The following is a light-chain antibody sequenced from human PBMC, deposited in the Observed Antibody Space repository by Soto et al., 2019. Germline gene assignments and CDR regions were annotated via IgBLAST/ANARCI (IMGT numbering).Light chain of an antibody. CDR1: QSVSSN. J-gene: IGKJ1*01. CDR2: GAS. Sequence: EIVLTQSPGTLSLSPWERATLSCRASQSVSSNLAWYQQKPGQAPRLLIYGASTRATGIPARFSGSGSGTEFTLTISSLQSEDFAVYYCQQYNNWPQTFGQGTKVDI. V-gene: IGKV3-15*01. CDR3: QQYNNWPQT.